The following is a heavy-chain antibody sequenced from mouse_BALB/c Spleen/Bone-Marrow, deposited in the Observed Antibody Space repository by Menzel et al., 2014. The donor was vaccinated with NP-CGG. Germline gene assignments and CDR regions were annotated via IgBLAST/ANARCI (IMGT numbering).Heavy chain of an antibody. D-gene: IGHD2-10*01. J-gene: IGHJ3*01. CDR3: ARGGGAYYGNYWFAY. Sequence: EVMLVESGGDLVKPGGSLKLSCAASGFTFSSYGMSWVRQTPDKRLEWAATISSGGSYTYYPDSVKGRFTISRDNAKNTLYLQMSSLKSEDTAMYYCARGGGAYYGNYWFAYWGQGTLVTVSA. CDR1: GFTFSSYG. V-gene: IGHV5-6*02. CDR2: ISSGGSYT.